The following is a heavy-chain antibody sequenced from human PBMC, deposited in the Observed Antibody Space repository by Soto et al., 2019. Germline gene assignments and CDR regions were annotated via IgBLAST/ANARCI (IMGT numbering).Heavy chain of an antibody. V-gene: IGHV3-33*01. CDR3: ARECYYDSSGYDH. CDR2: IWYDGSNK. CDR1: GFTFSSYG. Sequence: QVQLVESGGGVVQPGRSLRLSCAASGFTFSSYGMHWVRQAPGKGLEWVAVIWYDGSNKYYADSVKGRFTISRDNSKNPLYLQMNSLRAEDTAVYYCARECYYDSSGYDHWGQGTLVTVSS. D-gene: IGHD3-22*01. J-gene: IGHJ4*02.